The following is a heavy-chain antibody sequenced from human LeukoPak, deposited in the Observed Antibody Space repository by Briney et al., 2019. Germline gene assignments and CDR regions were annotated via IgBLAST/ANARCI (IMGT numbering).Heavy chain of an antibody. Sequence: GGSLRLSCVASGFTFSSYSMNWVRQAPGKGLEWVSGISGSGGSTYYADSVKGRFTISRDNSKNTLYLQMNSLRAEDTAVYYCAKDPLGGDWGQGTLVTVSS. CDR1: GFTFSSYS. J-gene: IGHJ4*02. V-gene: IGHV3-23*01. CDR2: ISGSGGST. D-gene: IGHD3-10*01. CDR3: AKDPLGGD.